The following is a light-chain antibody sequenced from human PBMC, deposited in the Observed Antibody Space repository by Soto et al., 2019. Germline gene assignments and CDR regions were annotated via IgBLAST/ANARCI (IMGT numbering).Light chain of an antibody. CDR3: AAWDDSLNEV. V-gene: IGLV1-44*01. Sequence: QSALTQAPSASGTPGQRVTISCPGSSSNIGTNTVNWYQQLPGTAPKLLIYSNNQRPSGVPDRFSGSKSGTSASLAISGLQSEDEADYYCAAWDDSLNEVFGTGTKVTVL. CDR2: SNN. CDR1: SSNIGTNT. J-gene: IGLJ1*01.